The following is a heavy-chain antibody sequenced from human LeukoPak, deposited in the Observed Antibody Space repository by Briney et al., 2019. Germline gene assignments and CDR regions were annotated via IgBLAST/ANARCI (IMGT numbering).Heavy chain of an antibody. CDR1: GGSFSGYY. D-gene: IGHD2-2*01. V-gene: IGHV4-34*01. CDR2: INHSGST. Sequence: SETLSLTCAVYGGSFSGYYWSWIRQPPGKGLEWIGEINHSGSTNYNPSLKSRVTISVDTSKNQFSLKLSSVTAADTAVYYCARINCSSTSCYYYYYMDVWGKGTTVTVSS. J-gene: IGHJ6*03. CDR3: ARINCSSTSCYYYYYMDV.